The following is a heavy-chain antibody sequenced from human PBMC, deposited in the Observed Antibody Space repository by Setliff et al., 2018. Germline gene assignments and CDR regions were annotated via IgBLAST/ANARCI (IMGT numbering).Heavy chain of an antibody. V-gene: IGHV1-8*01. Sequence: ASVKVSCKASGYTFTSYDINWVRQATGQGLEWMGWMNPNSGNTGYAQKLQGRVTMTTDTSTSTAYMELRSLRSDDTAVYYCARVMGDYGGYFDYWGQGTLVTVSS. D-gene: IGHD3-16*01. CDR1: GYTFTSYD. CDR3: ARVMGDYGGYFDY. J-gene: IGHJ4*02. CDR2: MNPNSGNT.